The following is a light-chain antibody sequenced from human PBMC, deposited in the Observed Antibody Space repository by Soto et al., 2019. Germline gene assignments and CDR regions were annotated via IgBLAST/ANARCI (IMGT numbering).Light chain of an antibody. Sequence: QSVLAQPSSVSGSPGQSITISCTGTSTDVGGYNYVSWCQHHPGKGPKLIIYEVSNRPSGVSDRFSGSKSGNKASLIISNLEAEDESDYYCGAYTSTDTTFVFAEGTKVTVL. CDR1: STDVGGYNY. CDR2: EVS. J-gene: IGLJ1*01. CDR3: GAYTSTDTTFV. V-gene: IGLV2-14*01.